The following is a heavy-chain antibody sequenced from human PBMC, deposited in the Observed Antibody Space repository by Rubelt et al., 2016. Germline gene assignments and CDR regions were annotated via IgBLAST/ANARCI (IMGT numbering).Heavy chain of an antibody. Sequence: QVQLVQSGAEVKMPGASVKVSCKASGYTFGTYDTNWVRQATGQGLEWMGWMRPIGGYIGYAQKFQGRVTMTRNTSISTAYMELSGLRPEDTAVYYCARGIDAGVDYWGQGTVLTVSS. V-gene: IGHV1-8*01. CDR3: ARGIDAGVDY. CDR2: MRPIGGYI. CDR1: GYTFGTYD. D-gene: IGHD2-15*01. J-gene: IGHJ4*02.